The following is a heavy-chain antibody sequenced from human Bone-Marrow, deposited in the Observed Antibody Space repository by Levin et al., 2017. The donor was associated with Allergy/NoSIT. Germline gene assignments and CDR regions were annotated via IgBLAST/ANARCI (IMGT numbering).Heavy chain of an antibody. CDR3: AGLLGYCSGGSCSDY. J-gene: IGHJ4*02. CDR2: ISSSSSYI. CDR1: GFTFSSYS. V-gene: IGHV3-21*01. D-gene: IGHD2-15*01. Sequence: ASVKVSCAASGFTFSSYSMNWVRQAPGKGLEWVSSISSSSSYIYYADSVQGRFTISRDNAKNSLYLQMNSLRAEDTAVYYCAGLLGYCSGGSCSDYWGQGTLVTVSS.